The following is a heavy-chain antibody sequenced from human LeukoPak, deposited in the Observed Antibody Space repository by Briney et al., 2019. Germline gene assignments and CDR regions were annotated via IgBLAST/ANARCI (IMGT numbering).Heavy chain of an antibody. CDR1: GYSISSGYY. CDR2: IYHSGST. D-gene: IGHD6-19*01. CDR3: ARGRWSAVAGTIYDY. J-gene: IGHJ4*02. Sequence: KPSETLSLTCAVSGYSISSGYYWGWIRQPPGKGLEWIGSIYHSGSTYYNPSLKSRVTISVDTSKNQFSLKLSSVTAADTAVYYCARGRWSAVAGTIYDYWGQGTLVTVSS. V-gene: IGHV4-38-2*01.